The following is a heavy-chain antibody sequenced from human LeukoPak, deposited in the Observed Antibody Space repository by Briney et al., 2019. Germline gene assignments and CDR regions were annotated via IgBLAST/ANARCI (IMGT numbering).Heavy chain of an antibody. V-gene: IGHV4-4*07. CDR2: IYTSGST. CDR1: GGSISSYY. J-gene: IGHJ4*02. D-gene: IGHD2-2*01. CDR3: ARSGYCSSTSCYAVGYFDY. Sequence: PSETLSLTCTVSGGSISSYYWSWIRQPAGKGLEWIGRIYTSGSTNYNPSLKSRVTISVDKSKNQFSLKLSSVTAADTAVYYCARSGYCSSTSCYAVGYFDYWGQGTLVTVSS.